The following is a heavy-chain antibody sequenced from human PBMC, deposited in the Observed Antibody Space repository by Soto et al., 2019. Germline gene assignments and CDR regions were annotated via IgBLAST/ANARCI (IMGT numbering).Heavy chain of an antibody. Sequence: SETLSLTCTVSGGSISSSSYYWGWIRQPPGKGLEWIGSIYYSGSTYYNPSLKSRVTISVDTSKNQFSLKLSSVTAADTAVYYCARTGTTVTRDYYYYGMDVWGQGTTVTVSS. CDR2: IYYSGST. V-gene: IGHV4-39*01. J-gene: IGHJ6*02. CDR3: ARTGTTVTRDYYYYGMDV. CDR1: GGSISSSSYY. D-gene: IGHD4-4*01.